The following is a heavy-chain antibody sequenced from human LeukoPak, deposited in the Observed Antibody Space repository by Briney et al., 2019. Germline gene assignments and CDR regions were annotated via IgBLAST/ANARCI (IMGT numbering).Heavy chain of an antibody. CDR2: ISHDGSKK. D-gene: IGHD1-26*01. J-gene: IGHJ1*01. CDR3: AKDPYSGSFEYFQH. V-gene: IGHV3-30*18. CDR1: GFTFSSYG. Sequence: GRSLRLSCAASGFTFSSYGMHWVRQAPGKGLEWVAVISHDGSKKYYADSVKGRFTISRDNSKNTLYLQMNSLRDEDTAVYYCAKDPYSGSFEYFQHWGQGTLVTVSS.